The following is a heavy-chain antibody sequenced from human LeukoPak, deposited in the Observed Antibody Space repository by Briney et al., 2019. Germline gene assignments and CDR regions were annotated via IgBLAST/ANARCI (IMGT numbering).Heavy chain of an antibody. J-gene: IGHJ4*02. V-gene: IGHV1-2*02. CDR2: INPNSGGT. D-gene: IGHD2-15*01. CDR1: GYTFTGYY. Sequence: ASVKVSCKASGYTFTGYYMHWVRQAPGQGLEWMGWINPNSGGTNYAQKFQGRVTMTRDTPISTAYMELSRLRSDDTAVYYCARAYCSGGSCYPFDYWGQGTLVTVSS. CDR3: ARAYCSGGSCYPFDY.